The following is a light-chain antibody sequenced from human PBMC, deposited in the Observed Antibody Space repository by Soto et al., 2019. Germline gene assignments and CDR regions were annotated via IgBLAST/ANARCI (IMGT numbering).Light chain of an antibody. J-gene: IGKJ3*01. Sequence: IQLTQSPSSLSASVGDRVTITCRASQGLNTNLAWYQQKPGKAPNLLIYGASTLQKGVPSRFSGNGSGTVFTLTISSLQPEDLATYYCQQSNNYFSFGPGTKVDIK. CDR3: QQSNNYFS. CDR2: GAS. CDR1: QGLNTN. V-gene: IGKV1-9*01.